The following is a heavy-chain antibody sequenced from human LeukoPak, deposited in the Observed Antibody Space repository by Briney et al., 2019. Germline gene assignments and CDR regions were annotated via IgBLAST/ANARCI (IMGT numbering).Heavy chain of an antibody. CDR2: IYHSGST. D-gene: IGHD2/OR15-2a*01. V-gene: IGHV4-4*02. Sequence: SETLSLTCAVSGGSISSSNWWSWVRQPPGKGLEWIGEIYHSGSTNYNPSLKSRVTISVDTSKNQFSLKLSSVTAADTAVYYCARGTISPFDYWGQGTLVTVSS. CDR1: GGSISSSNW. CDR3: ARGTISPFDY. J-gene: IGHJ4*02.